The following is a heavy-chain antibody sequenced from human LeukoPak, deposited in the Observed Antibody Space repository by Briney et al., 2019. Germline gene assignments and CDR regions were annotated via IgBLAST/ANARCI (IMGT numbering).Heavy chain of an antibody. CDR1: GYTFTSYD. CDR3: ARGWQQLVRGYYYYGMDV. V-gene: IGHV1-8*01. Sequence: ASVKVSCKASGYTFTSYDINWVRLATGQGLEWMGWMNPNSGNTGYAQKFQGRVTMTRNTSISTAYMELSSLRSEDTAVYYCARGWQQLVRGYYYYGMDVWGQGTTVTVSS. D-gene: IGHD6-13*01. J-gene: IGHJ6*02. CDR2: MNPNSGNT.